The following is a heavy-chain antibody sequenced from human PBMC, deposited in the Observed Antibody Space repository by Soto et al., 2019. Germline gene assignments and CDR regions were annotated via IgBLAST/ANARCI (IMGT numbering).Heavy chain of an antibody. CDR3: AREVTVASYSFDF. CDR2: IIPIFNSA. J-gene: IGHJ4*02. D-gene: IGHD5-12*01. CDR1: GGTFNNYA. Sequence: QVQLVQSGAEVKRPGSSVKVSCKASGGTFNNYALSWVRQAPGQGLEWMGGIIPIFNSAYYAQKIQGRVTITADDSTSTAYMELRSLRPDDTAVYYCAREVTVASYSFDFWGQGTLVTVSS. V-gene: IGHV1-69*01.